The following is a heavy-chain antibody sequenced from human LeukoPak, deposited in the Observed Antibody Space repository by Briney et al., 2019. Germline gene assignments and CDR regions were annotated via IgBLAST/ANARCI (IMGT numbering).Heavy chain of an antibody. J-gene: IGHJ6*02. V-gene: IGHV3-30-3*01. CDR3: ARDQDCSGGSWYGMDV. CDR1: GFTFSSYA. CDR2: ISYDGSNK. Sequence: GGSLRLSCASSGFTFSSYAMHWVRQAPGKGLEWVAVISYDGSNKYYADSVKGRFTISRDNSKNTLYLQMNSLRAEDTAVYYCARDQDCSGGSWYGMDVWGQGTTVTVSS. D-gene: IGHD2-15*01.